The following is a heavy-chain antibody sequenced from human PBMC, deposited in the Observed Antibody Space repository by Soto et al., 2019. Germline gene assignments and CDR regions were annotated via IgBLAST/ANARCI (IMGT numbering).Heavy chain of an antibody. CDR1: GDTLTTYD. CDR2: INANSGNI. Sequence: ASVKVSCNASGDTLTTYDINWVRQATGHGLEWMGWINANSGNIGYAQRFQGRVNMTRDTAIRTAYMEVSSLSSGDTAVYYCERGRASGSYYVPHCWGRG. J-gene: IGHJ4*02. V-gene: IGHV1-8*01. CDR3: ERGRASGSYYVPHC. D-gene: IGHD3-10*01.